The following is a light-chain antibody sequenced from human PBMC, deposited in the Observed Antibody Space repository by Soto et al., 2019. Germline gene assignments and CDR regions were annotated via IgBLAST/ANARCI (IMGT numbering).Light chain of an antibody. V-gene: IGKV3-20*01. Sequence: EIVMTQSPATLSVSPGERATLSCRASQSVSSDLAWYHQKPGQAPRLLIYGASSRATGIPDRFSGSGSGTDFTLTISRLEPEDFASYYCQQYGSSPETFGQGTKVDIK. CDR2: GAS. CDR1: QSVSSD. J-gene: IGKJ1*01. CDR3: QQYGSSPET.